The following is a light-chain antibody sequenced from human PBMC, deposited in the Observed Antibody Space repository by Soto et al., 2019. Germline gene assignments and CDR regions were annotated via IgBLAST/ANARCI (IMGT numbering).Light chain of an antibody. CDR3: QQYDILPPT. CDR1: QDINNY. J-gene: IGKJ2*01. Sequence: DIQMTQSPSSLSASVGDRVTITCQASQDINNYLVWYQQKPGKAPKLLIYDSSKLETGVTSRFSGGASGTDFTFTISGLQPEDVATYYCQQYDILPPTFGQGTKLEIK. V-gene: IGKV1-33*01. CDR2: DSS.